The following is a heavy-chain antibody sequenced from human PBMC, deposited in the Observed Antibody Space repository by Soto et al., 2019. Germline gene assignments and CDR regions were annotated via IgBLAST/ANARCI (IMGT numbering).Heavy chain of an antibody. CDR1: GFTFSSYA. V-gene: IGHV3-30-3*01. Sequence: QVQLVESGGGVVQPGRSLRLSCAASGFTFSSYAMHWVRQAPGKGLEWVAVISYDGSNKYYADSVKGRFTISRDNSKNTLYLQMNSLRAEDTAVYYCARSQQLDWYFDLWGRGTLDTVSS. CDR3: ARSQQLDWYFDL. CDR2: ISYDGSNK. D-gene: IGHD6-13*01. J-gene: IGHJ2*01.